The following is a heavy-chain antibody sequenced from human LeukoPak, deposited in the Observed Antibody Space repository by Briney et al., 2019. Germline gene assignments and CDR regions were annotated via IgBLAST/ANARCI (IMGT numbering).Heavy chain of an antibody. CDR2: MSYNGQIT. J-gene: IGHJ4*02. CDR3: AKVQLERRELLPNFDS. CDR1: GFTFSSYG. V-gene: IGHV3-30*18. Sequence: GGSLRLSCAASGFTFSSYGMHWVRQAPGKGLEWVAVMSYNGQITYYADSVKDRFTISRDNSQNMLYLQMNSLRVDDTSVYYCAKVQLERRELLPNFDSWGQGTLVTVSS. D-gene: IGHD1-1*01.